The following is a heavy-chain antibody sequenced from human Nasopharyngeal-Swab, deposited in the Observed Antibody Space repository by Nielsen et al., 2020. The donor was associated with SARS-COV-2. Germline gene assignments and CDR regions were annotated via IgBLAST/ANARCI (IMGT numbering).Heavy chain of an antibody. J-gene: IGHJ4*02. CDR2: IYYSGST. Sequence: SETLSLTCTVSGCSISSGGYYWSWIRQHPGKGLEWIGYIYYSGSTYYNPSLKSRVTISVDTSKNQFSLKLSSVTAADTAVYYCAGVLFTYFDYWGQGTLVTVSS. V-gene: IGHV4-31*03. CDR3: AGVLFTYFDY. D-gene: IGHD2/OR15-2a*01. CDR1: GCSISSGGYY.